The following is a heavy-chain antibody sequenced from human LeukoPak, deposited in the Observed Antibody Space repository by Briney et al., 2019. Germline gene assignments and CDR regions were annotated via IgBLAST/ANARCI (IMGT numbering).Heavy chain of an antibody. V-gene: IGHV3-9*03. J-gene: IGHJ4*02. Sequence: GGSLRLSCAASGFSFDDYAMHWARQAPGKGLEWVSGISWNSGYIDYADSVKGRFTISRDSAKNSLYIQMNSLRAEDMALYYCAKGSSTSLFAHYFDYWGQGTLVTASS. CDR2: ISWNSGYI. CDR3: AKGSSTSLFAHYFDY. CDR1: GFSFDDYA. D-gene: IGHD2-2*01.